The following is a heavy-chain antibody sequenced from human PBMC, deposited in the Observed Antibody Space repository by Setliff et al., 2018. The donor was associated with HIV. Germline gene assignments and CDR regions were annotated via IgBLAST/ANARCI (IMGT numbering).Heavy chain of an antibody. CDR2: ITSDGNNT. CDR3: VKERWSTRYFDL. Sequence: GSLRLSCSGSGFVFGTYALHWVRQAPGKGLQYISAITSDGNNTYYADSVKGRFTISRDNSKKTLFLQMDSLRIDDTAIYYCVKERWSTRYFDLWGRGSLVTVPQ. CDR1: GFVFGTYA. D-gene: IGHD6-13*01. J-gene: IGHJ2*01. V-gene: IGHV3-64D*08.